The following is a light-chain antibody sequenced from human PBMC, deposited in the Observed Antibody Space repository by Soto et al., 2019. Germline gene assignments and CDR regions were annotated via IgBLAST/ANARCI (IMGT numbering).Light chain of an antibody. Sequence: DIQMTQSPSTLSASVGDRVTINCRASQSINSWLAWYQQKGGKARKLLISQASNLDSGVTSRFSGSGSGTEFNLTISSLQPEDFATYYCQQYNSFIWTVGQGTQVEIK. CDR3: QQYNSFIWT. CDR1: QSINSW. CDR2: QAS. V-gene: IGKV1-5*03. J-gene: IGKJ1*01.